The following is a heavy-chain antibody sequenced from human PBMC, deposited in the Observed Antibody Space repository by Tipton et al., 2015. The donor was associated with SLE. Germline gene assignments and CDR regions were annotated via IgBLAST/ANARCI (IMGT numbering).Heavy chain of an antibody. V-gene: IGHV4-39*07. J-gene: IGHJ3*02. CDR3: ARGVAFDI. Sequence: TLSLTCTVSGGAVSRSSYYWGWIRQPPGKGLEWIGNIYYSGSTYYSPSLKSRVTISVDTSKNQFSLRLSSVTAADTAVYYCARGVAFDIWGQGTMVTVSS. CDR2: IYYSGST. CDR1: GGAVSRSSYY.